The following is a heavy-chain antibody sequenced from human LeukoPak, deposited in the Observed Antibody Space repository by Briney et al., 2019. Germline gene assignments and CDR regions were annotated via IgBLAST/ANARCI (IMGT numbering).Heavy chain of an antibody. J-gene: IGHJ4*02. V-gene: IGHV3-33*08. CDR1: GFTFRNYW. Sequence: PGGSLRLSCAASGFTFRNYWMSWVRQAPGKGLEWVAVIWYDGSNKYYADSVKGRFTISRDNSKNTLYLQMNSLRAEDTAVYYCARFTDYGGLFDYWGQGTLVTVSS. CDR3: ARFTDYGGLFDY. D-gene: IGHD4-23*01. CDR2: IWYDGSNK.